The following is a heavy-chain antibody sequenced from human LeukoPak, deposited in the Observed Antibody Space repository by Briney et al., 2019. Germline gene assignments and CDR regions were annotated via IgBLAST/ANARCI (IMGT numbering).Heavy chain of an antibody. CDR2: INHSGST. CDR1: GGSFSGYY. V-gene: IGHV4-34*01. D-gene: IGHD4-11*01. Sequence: SEALSLACAVYGGSFSGYYWSWIRQPPGKGLEWIGEINHSGSTNYNPSLKSRVTISVDTSKNQFALKLSSVTAADTAVYYCADDYNNYWVYWGQGTLVTVSS. J-gene: IGHJ4*02. CDR3: ADDYNNYWVY.